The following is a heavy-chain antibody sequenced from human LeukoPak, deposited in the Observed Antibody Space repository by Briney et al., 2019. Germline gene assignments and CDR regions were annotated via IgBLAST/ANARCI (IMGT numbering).Heavy chain of an antibody. V-gene: IGHV3-48*03. CDR3: ARETYYYGSGSYNDY. Sequence: GGSLRLSCAASGSTFSSYEMNWVRQAPGKGLEWVSYISSSGSTIYYADSVKGRFTISRDNAKNSLYLQMNSLRAEDTAVYYCARETYYYGSGSYNDYWGQGTLVTVSS. D-gene: IGHD3-10*01. CDR1: GSTFSSYE. CDR2: ISSSGSTI. J-gene: IGHJ4*02.